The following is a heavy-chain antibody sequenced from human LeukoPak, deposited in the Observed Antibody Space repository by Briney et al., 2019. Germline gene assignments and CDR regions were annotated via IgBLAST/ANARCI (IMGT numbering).Heavy chain of an antibody. Sequence: SETLSLTCDVSGGFISGYHWSWIRQPPGKGLEWIGEINHSGSTNYNPSLKSRVTISVDTSKNQFSLKLSSVTAADTAVYYCARGPIAAAPFDYWGQGTLVTVSS. CDR3: ARGPIAAAPFDY. CDR1: GGFISGYH. D-gene: IGHD6-13*01. CDR2: INHSGST. V-gene: IGHV4-34*01. J-gene: IGHJ4*02.